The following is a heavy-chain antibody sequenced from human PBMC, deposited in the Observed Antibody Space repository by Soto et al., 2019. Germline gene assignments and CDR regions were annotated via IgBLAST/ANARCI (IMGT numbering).Heavy chain of an antibody. CDR3: ARDLMVGGNNWFDP. V-gene: IGHV1-8*01. CDR1: GYTFTSYD. D-gene: IGHD2-8*01. Sequence: ASVKLSCKASGYTFTSYDSNWVRQATGQGLEWMGWMNPNSGNTGYAQKFQGRVTMTRNTSISTAYMELSSLRSEDTAVYYCARDLMVGGNNWFDPWGQGTLVTVSS. J-gene: IGHJ5*02. CDR2: MNPNSGNT.